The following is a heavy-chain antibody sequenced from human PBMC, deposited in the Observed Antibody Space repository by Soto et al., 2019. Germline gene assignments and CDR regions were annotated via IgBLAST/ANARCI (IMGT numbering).Heavy chain of an antibody. J-gene: IGHJ4*02. CDR2: IWYDGSNK. V-gene: IGHV3-33*06. D-gene: IGHD3-22*01. CDR1: GFTFSSYA. CDR3: AKDQDYDSLFDY. Sequence: GGSLRLSCAASGFTFSSYAMHWVRQAPGKGLEWVAVIWYDGSNKYYADSVKGRFTISRDNSKNTLYLQMNSLRAEDTAVYYCAKDQDYDSLFDYWGQGTLVTVSS.